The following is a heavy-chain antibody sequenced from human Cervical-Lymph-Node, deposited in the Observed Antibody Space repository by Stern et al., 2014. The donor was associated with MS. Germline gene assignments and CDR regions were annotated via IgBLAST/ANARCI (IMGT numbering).Heavy chain of an antibody. CDR1: GYTFTRFY. CDR2: INPKTGST. J-gene: IGHJ5*02. V-gene: IGHV1-46*01. CDR3: ARDTMT. Sequence: QMQLVQSGAEVKQSGASVKVSCKASGYTFTRFYIHWVRQAPGQGPEWMGTINPKTGSTMYAQRFQDRVTMTRDTSTTTVHMELSSVTPDDSGIYYCARDTMTWGQGTLVTVSS. D-gene: IGHD3-3*01.